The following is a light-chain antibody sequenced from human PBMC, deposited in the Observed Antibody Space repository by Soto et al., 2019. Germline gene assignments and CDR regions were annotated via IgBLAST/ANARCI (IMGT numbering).Light chain of an antibody. CDR2: DVS. J-gene: IGKJ1*01. V-gene: IGKV3-20*01. Sequence: EIVLTQSPGTLSLSPGERATLYCRASQSVPSNFLAWYQQRPGQAPTLLIYDVSRRAAGIPDRFSGSGSGTDITLTISSLEPEDFAVYYCQQYDSSWTFGQGTKVEIK. CDR3: QQYDSSWT. CDR1: QSVPSNF.